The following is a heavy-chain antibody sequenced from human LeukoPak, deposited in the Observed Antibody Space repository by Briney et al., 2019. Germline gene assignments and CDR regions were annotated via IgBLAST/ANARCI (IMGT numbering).Heavy chain of an antibody. CDR3: ARGPYYDFWSGYYIWDYGMDV. Sequence: SETLSLTCTVSGGSISSYYWSWIRPPPGEGLEWIVYIYYSGSTNYNPSLKSRVTISVDTSKNQFSLKLSSVTAADTAVYYCARGPYYDFWSGYYIWDYGMDVWGQGTTVTVSS. CDR2: IYYSGST. CDR1: GGSISSYY. V-gene: IGHV4-59*01. D-gene: IGHD3-3*01. J-gene: IGHJ6*02.